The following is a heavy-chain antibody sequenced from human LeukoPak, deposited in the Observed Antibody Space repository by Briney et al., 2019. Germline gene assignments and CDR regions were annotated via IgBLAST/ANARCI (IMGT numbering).Heavy chain of an antibody. Sequence: GGSLRLSCAAAGFTFSSYSMNWVRQAPGKGLEWVSSISSRSSYIYYADSVKGRFTISRDNAKNSLYLQINSRRAEDTAVYYCARVGGIVGATTRHYYYYGMDVWGQGTTVTVSS. D-gene: IGHD1-26*01. V-gene: IGHV3-21*01. CDR3: ARVGGIVGATTRHYYYYGMDV. J-gene: IGHJ6*02. CDR1: GFTFSSYS. CDR2: ISSRSSYI.